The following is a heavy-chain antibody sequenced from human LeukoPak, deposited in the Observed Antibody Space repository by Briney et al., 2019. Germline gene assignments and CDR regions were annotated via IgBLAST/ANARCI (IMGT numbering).Heavy chain of an antibody. V-gene: IGHV4-59*08. J-gene: IGHJ4*02. CDR1: GGSISSYY. Sequence: PSETLSLTCTVSGGSISSYYWSWIRQPPGQGLEWIGYIYYSGSTKYNPSLRSRLTISADTFKNQFSLKLSSVTAADTAVYYCARHLRGEQQLSGFDYWGQGTRVTVSS. CDR3: ARHLRGEQQLSGFDY. CDR2: IYYSGST. D-gene: IGHD6-13*01.